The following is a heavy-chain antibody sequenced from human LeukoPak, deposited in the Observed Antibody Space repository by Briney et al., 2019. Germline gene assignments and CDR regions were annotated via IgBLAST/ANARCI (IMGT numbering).Heavy chain of an antibody. Sequence: PGGSLRLSCAGSGFTFSNYGMSWVRQAPGKGLEWVSAIDGGGVNTLYADSVKGRFTISRDNSRNSLFLQMNSLKDEDTAVYYCAKDSSAVAGPEGSYDVWGQGTMVTVSS. V-gene: IGHV3-23*01. D-gene: IGHD6-19*01. CDR1: GFTFSNYG. CDR2: IDGGGVNT. CDR3: AKDSSAVAGPEGSYDV. J-gene: IGHJ3*01.